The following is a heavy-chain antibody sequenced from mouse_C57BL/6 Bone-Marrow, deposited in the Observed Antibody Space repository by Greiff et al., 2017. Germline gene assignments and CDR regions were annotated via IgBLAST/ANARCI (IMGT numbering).Heavy chain of an antibody. J-gene: IGHJ3*01. CDR3: TKDYYGSSPAWFAY. D-gene: IGHD1-1*01. V-gene: IGHV1-5*01. Sequence: EVQLQQSGTVLARPGASVKMSCKTSGYTFTSYWMHWVKQRPGKGLEWIGAIYPGNNDTSYNQKVKGKAKLTAVKSASTAYMELSSLTNEDSAVYYGTKDYYGSSPAWFAYWGQGTLVTVSA. CDR2: IYPGNNDT. CDR1: GYTFTSYW.